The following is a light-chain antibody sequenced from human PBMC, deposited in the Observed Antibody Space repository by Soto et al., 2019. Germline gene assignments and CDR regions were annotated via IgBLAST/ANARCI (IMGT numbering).Light chain of an antibody. CDR1: QGISSN. Sequence: EIAMTQSPATLSVSPGERATLSCRANQGISSNLAWYQQKPGQAPRLLIYGAATRATGIPARFSGSGSGTDFTLTINSLQSEDFAVYYCQMYNNWVGTFGGGTKVDI. J-gene: IGKJ4*01. CDR3: QMYNNWVGT. V-gene: IGKV3-15*01. CDR2: GAA.